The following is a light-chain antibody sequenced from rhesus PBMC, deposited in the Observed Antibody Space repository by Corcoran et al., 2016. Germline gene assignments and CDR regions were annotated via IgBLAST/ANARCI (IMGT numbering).Light chain of an antibody. Sequence: ETVVTQSPATLALSPGERATLSCRASQSVGSHLAWYQQKPGQAPRLLIYRASSRDTGHPDRFSGSRSGTELPLPISSLEPEDVGIYYCPQSSDSWTFGQGTKVEI. CDR1: QSVGSH. CDR3: PQSSDSWT. J-gene: IGKJ1*01. CDR2: RAS. V-gene: IGKV3-24*04.